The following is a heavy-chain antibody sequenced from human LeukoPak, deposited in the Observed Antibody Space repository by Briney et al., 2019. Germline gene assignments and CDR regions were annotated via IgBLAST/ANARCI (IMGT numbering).Heavy chain of an antibody. CDR1: GFTFSGSA. CDR3: TIRGVAVAALMGFDP. Sequence: PGGSLRLSCAASGFTFSGSAMPWVRQASGKGLEWVGRIRSKANSYATAYAASVKGRFTISRDDSKNTAYLQMNSLKTEDTAVYYCTIRGVAVAALMGFDPWGQGTLVTVSS. J-gene: IGHJ5*02. CDR2: IRSKANSYAT. D-gene: IGHD6-19*01. V-gene: IGHV3-73*01.